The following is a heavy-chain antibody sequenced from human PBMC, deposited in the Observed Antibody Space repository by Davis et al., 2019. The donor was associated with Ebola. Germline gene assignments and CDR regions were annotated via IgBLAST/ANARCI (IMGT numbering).Heavy chain of an antibody. CDR3: ARDIGWELLRVYYYGMDV. D-gene: IGHD1-26*01. CDR2: MSSSGSYI. V-gene: IGHV3-21*01. J-gene: IGHJ6*04. Sequence: PGGSLRLSCAASGFTFSTYSMNWVRQAPGKGLEWVSSMSSSGSYIYYTDSVKGRFTISRDNAKNSLYLQMNSLRAEDTAVCYCARDIGWELLRVYYYGMDVWGKGTTVTVSS. CDR1: GFTFSTYS.